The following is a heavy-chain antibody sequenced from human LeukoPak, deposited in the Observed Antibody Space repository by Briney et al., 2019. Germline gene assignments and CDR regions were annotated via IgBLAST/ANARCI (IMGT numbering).Heavy chain of an antibody. J-gene: IGHJ4*02. CDR3: AREGDIGYCSSTSCWAFDY. D-gene: IGHD2-2*01. V-gene: IGHV4-34*01. Sequence: SETLSLTCAVYGGSFSGYYWSWIRQPPGKGLEWIGEINHSGSTNYNPSLKSRVTISVDTSKNQFSLKLSSVTAADTAVYYCAREGDIGYCSSTSCWAFDYWGQGTLVTVSS. CDR1: GGSFSGYY. CDR2: INHSGST.